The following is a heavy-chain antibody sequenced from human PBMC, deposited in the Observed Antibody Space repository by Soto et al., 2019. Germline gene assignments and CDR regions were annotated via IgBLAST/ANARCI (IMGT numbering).Heavy chain of an antibody. D-gene: IGHD3-10*01. Sequence: QVQLQQWGAGLLKPSETLSLTCAVYGGSFSGYYWSWIRQPPGKGLEWIGEINHSGSTNYNPSLKSRVTISVDTSKNQFSLKLSSVTAADTAVYYCARVRRLLWFGELREKGNFDYWGQGTLVTVSS. V-gene: IGHV4-34*01. J-gene: IGHJ4*02. CDR1: GGSFSGYY. CDR3: ARVRRLLWFGELREKGNFDY. CDR2: INHSGST.